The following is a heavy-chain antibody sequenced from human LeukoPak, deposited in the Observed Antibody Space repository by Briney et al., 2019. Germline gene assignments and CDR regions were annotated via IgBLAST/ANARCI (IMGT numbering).Heavy chain of an antibody. D-gene: IGHD1-26*01. V-gene: IGHV3-33*01. Sequence: GGSLRLSCKASGFIFRNHGMHWVRQAPGKGLEWVAFIWNDESNRPYRDSVKGRFTISRDISTNTLYLQMNNLRAEDTAIYYCARDQYSGYSPFGHWGQGALVTVSS. CDR1: GFIFRNHG. CDR2: IWNDESNR. J-gene: IGHJ4*02. CDR3: ARDQYSGYSPFGH.